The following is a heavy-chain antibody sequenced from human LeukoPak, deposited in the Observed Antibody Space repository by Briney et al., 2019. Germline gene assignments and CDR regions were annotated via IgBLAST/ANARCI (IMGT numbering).Heavy chain of an antibody. Sequence: ASVKVFCKASGYTFTGYYMHWVRQAPGQGLEWMGWINPNSGGTNYAQKFQGRVTMTRDTSISTAYMELSRLRSDDTAVYYCARDSDTAVWSGAFDIWGQGTMVTVSS. V-gene: IGHV1-2*02. CDR1: GYTFTGYY. J-gene: IGHJ3*02. CDR2: INPNSGGT. D-gene: IGHD5-18*01. CDR3: ARDSDTAVWSGAFDI.